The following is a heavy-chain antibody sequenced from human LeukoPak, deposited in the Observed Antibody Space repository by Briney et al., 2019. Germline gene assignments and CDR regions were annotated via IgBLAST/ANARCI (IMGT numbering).Heavy chain of an antibody. Sequence: PSETLSLTCTVSGGSISSSPYYWGWIRQPPGKGLEWIACIHYNGATYYSPSLQSRVTISVYTSKNQFSLKLSSVTAADTALYYCARRPVAVAHGYIDLWGRGTLFNVSS. CDR3: ARRPVAVAHGYIDL. CDR2: IHYNGAT. CDR1: GGSISSSPYY. V-gene: IGHV4-39*01. J-gene: IGHJ2*01. D-gene: IGHD2-15*01.